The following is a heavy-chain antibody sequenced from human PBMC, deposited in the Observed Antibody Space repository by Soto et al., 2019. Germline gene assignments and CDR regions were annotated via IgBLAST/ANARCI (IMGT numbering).Heavy chain of an antibody. CDR2: INHSGTT. CDR3: ERGWRFDH. CDR1: GGSFSGYQ. D-gene: IGHD5-12*01. V-gene: IGHV4-34*01. Sequence: KPSETLSLTCGVYGGSFSGYQWNWIRQSPGQGLEWIGEINHSGTTKYNPSLESRINLSVDTSKKQFSLKMFSVTAADTAISYCERGWRFDHWGQGTQVTVSS. J-gene: IGHJ5*02.